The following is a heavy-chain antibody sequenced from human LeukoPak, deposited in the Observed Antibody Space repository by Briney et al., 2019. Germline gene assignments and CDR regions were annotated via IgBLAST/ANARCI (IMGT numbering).Heavy chain of an antibody. Sequence: PGGSLRLSCAASGFTVSSNYMSWVRQAPGKGLEWVSAISGTAENTYYADSVKGRFSISRDNSRNTVHLQMNSLRPEDTAVYYCANQRGGFWGQGTLVTASS. CDR3: ANQRGGF. CDR1: GFTVSSNY. CDR2: ISGTAENT. J-gene: IGHJ4*02. V-gene: IGHV3-23*01. D-gene: IGHD3-10*01.